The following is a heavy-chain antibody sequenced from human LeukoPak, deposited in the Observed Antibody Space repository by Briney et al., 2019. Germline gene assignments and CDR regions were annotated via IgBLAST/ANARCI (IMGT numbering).Heavy chain of an antibody. CDR1: GGSISSGTYY. CDR3: ARDAPGSGSYL. Sequence: SETLSLACTVSGGSISSGTYYWSWIRQPAGKGLEWIGRIYTSGSTNYNPSLKSRVTMSVDTSKNQFSLKLSSVTAADTAVYYCARDAPGSGSYLWGQGTLVTVSS. J-gene: IGHJ4*02. D-gene: IGHD3-10*01. CDR2: IYTSGST. V-gene: IGHV4-61*02.